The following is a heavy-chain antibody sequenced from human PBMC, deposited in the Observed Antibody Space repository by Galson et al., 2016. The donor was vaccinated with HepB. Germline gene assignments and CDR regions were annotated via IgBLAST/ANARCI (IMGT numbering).Heavy chain of an antibody. CDR3: ARFTTWGELPPPYFDL. CDR2: IYSGGAT. V-gene: IGHV3-69-1*01. D-gene: IGHD1-26*01. J-gene: IGHJ4*02. CDR1: GFIFSEYY. Sequence: SLRLSCAASGFIFSEYYMNWVRQPPGKGLEWVAIIYSGGATYYADSVKGRFTIARDNGKNSLYLQMNSLRVEDTAVYYCARFTTWGELPPPYFDLWGRGSPVTVSS.